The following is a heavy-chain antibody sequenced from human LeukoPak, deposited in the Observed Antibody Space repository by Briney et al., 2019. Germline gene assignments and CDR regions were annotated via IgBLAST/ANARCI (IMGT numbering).Heavy chain of an antibody. Sequence: PSETLSLTCTVSGGSISSGDYYGSWIRQPPGKGLEWIGEINHSGSTNYNPSLKSRVTISVDTSKNQFSLKLSSVTAADTAVYYCARARRGYSYGYTFLDYWGQGTLVTVSS. CDR2: INHSGST. J-gene: IGHJ4*02. CDR3: ARARRGYSYGYTFLDY. D-gene: IGHD5-18*01. CDR1: GGSISSGDYY. V-gene: IGHV4-39*07.